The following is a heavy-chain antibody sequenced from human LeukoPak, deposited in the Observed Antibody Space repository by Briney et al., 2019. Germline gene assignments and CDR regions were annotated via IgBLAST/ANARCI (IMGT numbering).Heavy chain of an antibody. D-gene: IGHD3-16*01. CDR2: ISSRAGGQ. J-gene: IGHJ4*02. CDR3: AKDAIYYDGSSRIYYFDS. V-gene: IGHV3-23*01. Sequence: GGSLRLSCAASGFSLSDYGMAWVRQAPGKGLELLSVISSRAGGQIDHYAESVKGRFTISRDTSKNILYLQMHSLRAEDTALYYCAKDAIYYDGSSRIYYFDSWGQGTQVAVSS. CDR1: GFSLSDYG.